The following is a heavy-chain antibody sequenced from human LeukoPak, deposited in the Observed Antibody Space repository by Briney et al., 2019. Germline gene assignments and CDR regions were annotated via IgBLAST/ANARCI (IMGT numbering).Heavy chain of an antibody. CDR1: GYTFTTYD. CDR2: MNPNSGNT. D-gene: IGHD3-10*01. V-gene: IGHV1-8*01. Sequence: GASVKVSCKASGYTFTTYDLNWVRQATGQGLEWMGWMNPNSGNTGYAQKFQGSVTMTRNISITTAYMELSNLTSEDTAVYYCARRIRGAPTDYWGQGTLVTVPS. CDR3: ARRIRGAPTDY. J-gene: IGHJ4*02.